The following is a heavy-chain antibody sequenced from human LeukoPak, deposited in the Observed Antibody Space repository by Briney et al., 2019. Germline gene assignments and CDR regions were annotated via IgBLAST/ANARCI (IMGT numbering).Heavy chain of an antibody. J-gene: IGHJ4*02. V-gene: IGHV4-59*01. CDR3: ARDVSPWGYFDY. D-gene: IGHD7-27*01. Sequence: SETLSLTSTVSGGSISSYYWSWIRQPPGKGLEWIGYIYYSGSTNYNPSLKSRVSISVDTSKKQFSLKLSSVTAADTAMYYCARDVSPWGYFDYWGQGILVTVSS. CDR1: GGSISSYY. CDR2: IYYSGST.